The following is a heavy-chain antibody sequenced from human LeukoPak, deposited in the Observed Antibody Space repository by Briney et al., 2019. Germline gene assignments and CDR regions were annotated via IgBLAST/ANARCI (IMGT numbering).Heavy chain of an antibody. CDR1: GFTFSSYG. CDR3: AKVVKGSGCSDY. Sequence: GRSLRLSCAASGFTFSSYGMHWVRQAPGKGLEWVAVISYDGSSKYYGDSVKGRFTISRDNSKNTLYLQMNSLRAEDTAVYYCAKVVKGSGCSDYWGQGTLVTVSS. V-gene: IGHV3-30*18. D-gene: IGHD6-19*01. CDR2: ISYDGSSK. J-gene: IGHJ4*02.